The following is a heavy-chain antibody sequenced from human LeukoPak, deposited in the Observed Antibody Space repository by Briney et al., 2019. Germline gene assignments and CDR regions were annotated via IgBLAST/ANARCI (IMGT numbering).Heavy chain of an antibody. J-gene: IGHJ4*02. V-gene: IGHV4-61*01. CDR1: GGSVSSGSYY. CDR2: IYYSGST. D-gene: IGHD2-2*01. CDR3: ATVMPSIDY. Sequence: SETLSLTCTVSGGSVSSGSYYWSWIRQPPGKGLEWIGYIYYSGSTNYNPSLKSRVTISVDTSKNQFSLKLSSVTAADTAVYYCATVMPSIDYWGQGTLVTVSS.